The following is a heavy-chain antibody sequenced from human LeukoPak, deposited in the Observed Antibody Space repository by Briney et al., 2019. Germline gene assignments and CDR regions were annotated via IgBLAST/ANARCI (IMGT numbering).Heavy chain of an antibody. D-gene: IGHD1-1*01. CDR3: TTERTVGDLFDY. V-gene: IGHV3-15*01. J-gene: IGHJ4*02. Sequence: GGSLRLSCAASGFTFSNAWMSWVRQAPGKGLEWVGRIKSKTDGGTTDYAAPVKGRFTISRDDSKNTLYLQMNSLKTEDTAVYYCTTERTVGDLFDYWGQGTLVTVSS. CDR1: GFTFSNAW. CDR2: IKSKTDGGTT.